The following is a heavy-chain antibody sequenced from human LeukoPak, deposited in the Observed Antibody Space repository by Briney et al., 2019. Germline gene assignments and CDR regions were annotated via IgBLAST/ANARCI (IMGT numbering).Heavy chain of an antibody. CDR1: AFIFSGSA. Sequence: PGGSLRLSCAASAFIFSGSAMHWVRQASGKGLEWVGRIRSRANTYATSYAASVKGRFTISRDDSKNTAYLQMNSLKTEDTAVYYCTSEAFVLWGFGYWGQGTLVTVSS. V-gene: IGHV3-73*01. D-gene: IGHD3-16*01. CDR3: TSEAFVLWGFGY. J-gene: IGHJ4*02. CDR2: IRSRANTYAT.